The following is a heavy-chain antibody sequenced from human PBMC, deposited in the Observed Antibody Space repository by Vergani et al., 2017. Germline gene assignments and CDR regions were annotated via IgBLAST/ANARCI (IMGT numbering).Heavy chain of an antibody. Sequence: QVQLQESGPGLVKSSQTLSLTCTVSGRSISSGSYYWSWIRQHPGKGLEWIGYIYYSGSTYYNPSLKSRVTISVDTSKNQFSLKLSSVTAADTAVYYCARDLSDPYGEGNWFDPWGQGTLVTVSS. V-gene: IGHV4-31*03. D-gene: IGHD4-17*01. CDR3: ARDLSDPYGEGNWFDP. CDR1: GRSISSGSYY. J-gene: IGHJ5*02. CDR2: IYYSGST.